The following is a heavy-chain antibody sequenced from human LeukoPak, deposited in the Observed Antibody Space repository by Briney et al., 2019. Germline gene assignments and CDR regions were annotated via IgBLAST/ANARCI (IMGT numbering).Heavy chain of an antibody. CDR3: AKDINDFWSGENYYYYYMDV. V-gene: IGHV3-30*02. CDR1: GFTFSSYG. D-gene: IGHD3-3*01. Sequence: GGSLRLSCAASGFTFSSYGMHWVRQAPGKGLEWVAFIRYDGSNKYYADSVKGRFTISRDNSKNTLYLQMNSLRAEDTAVYYCAKDINDFWSGENYYYYYMDVWGKGTTVTVSS. CDR2: IRYDGSNK. J-gene: IGHJ6*03.